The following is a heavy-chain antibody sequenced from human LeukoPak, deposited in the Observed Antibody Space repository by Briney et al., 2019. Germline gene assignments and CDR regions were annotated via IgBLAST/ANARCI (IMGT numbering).Heavy chain of an antibody. D-gene: IGHD4-17*01. V-gene: IGHV4-59*01. J-gene: IGHJ3*02. CDR1: GGSISSYY. CDR3: ARSGDLNTERAFDI. CDR2: IYYSGST. Sequence: SSETLSLTCTVSGGSISSYYWSWIRQPPGKGLEWIGYIYYSGSTNYNPSLKSRVTISVDTSKNQFSLKLSSVTAADTAVYFCARSGDLNTERAFDIWGQGKMVTVSS.